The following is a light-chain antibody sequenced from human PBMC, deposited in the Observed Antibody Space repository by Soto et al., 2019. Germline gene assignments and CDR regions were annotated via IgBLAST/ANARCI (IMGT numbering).Light chain of an antibody. CDR3: QQDYSYPRT. CDR1: QGISSY. CDR2: AAS. V-gene: IGKV1-8*01. J-gene: IGKJ1*01. Sequence: AIRMTQSPSSFSASTGDRVTITCRASQGISSYLAWYQQKPGKAPKLLIYAASTLQSGVPSRFSGSGSATDFTLTSSCLQSEDFATYYCQQDYSYPRTFGQGTKVEIK.